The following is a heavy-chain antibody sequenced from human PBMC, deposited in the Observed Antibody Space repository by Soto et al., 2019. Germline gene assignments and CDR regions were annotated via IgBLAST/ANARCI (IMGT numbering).Heavy chain of an antibody. D-gene: IGHD4-17*01. Sequence: SVKVSCKPSGGTFSSYAVSWVRQAPGQGLEWMGGIIPLFGTTHYAQRFQGRVTITADKSTSTVYMDLSSLRSEDTALYYCARHPDYGDLSGWFDPWGQGTLVTVSS. J-gene: IGHJ5*02. CDR1: GGTFSSYA. CDR2: IIPLFGTT. CDR3: ARHPDYGDLSGWFDP. V-gene: IGHV1-69*06.